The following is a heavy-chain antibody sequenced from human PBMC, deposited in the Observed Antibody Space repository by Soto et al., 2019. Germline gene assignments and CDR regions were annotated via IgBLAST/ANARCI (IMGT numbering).Heavy chain of an antibody. Sequence: PSETMSLTCAVPGGSISSGGYSWTWILQPPGKGLEWIGYIYYSGSTYYNPSLKSRVTISVDTSKNQFSLKLSSVTAADTAVYYCAREPPLTGLFDYWGQGTLVTVSS. D-gene: IGHD3-9*01. J-gene: IGHJ4*02. V-gene: IGHV4-31*11. CDR2: IYYSGST. CDR3: AREPPLTGLFDY. CDR1: GGSISSGGYS.